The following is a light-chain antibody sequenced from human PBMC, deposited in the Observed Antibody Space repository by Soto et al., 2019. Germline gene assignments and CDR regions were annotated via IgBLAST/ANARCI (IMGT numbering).Light chain of an antibody. J-gene: IGKJ5*01. Sequence: IVLTQSPVALSLSPGERATLSCRASQSVSSSYLAWYQQKPGQAPRLLIYGASSRATGIPDRFSGSGSGTDFTLTISSLEPEDFAVYYCQQRSNWPPITFGQGTRLEIK. CDR2: GAS. V-gene: IGKV3D-20*02. CDR3: QQRSNWPPIT. CDR1: QSVSSSY.